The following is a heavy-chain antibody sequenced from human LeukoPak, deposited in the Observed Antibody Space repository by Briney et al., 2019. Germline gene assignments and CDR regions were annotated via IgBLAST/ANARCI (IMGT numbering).Heavy chain of an antibody. J-gene: IGHJ3*02. CDR2: INSDGSST. V-gene: IGHV3-74*01. Sequence: GGSLRLSCAASGFTFSSYAMSWVRQAPGKGLVWVSRINSDGSSTTSADSVKGRFTVSRDNAENTLFLQMNSLRADDTAVYFCARGNAHAFDIWGQGTMVTVSS. D-gene: IGHD1-1*01. CDR1: GFTFSSYA. CDR3: ARGNAHAFDI.